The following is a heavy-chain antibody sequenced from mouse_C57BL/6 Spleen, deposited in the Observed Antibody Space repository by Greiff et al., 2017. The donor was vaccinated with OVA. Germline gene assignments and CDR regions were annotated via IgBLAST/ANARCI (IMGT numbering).Heavy chain of an antibody. D-gene: IGHD3-2*02. CDR1: GSTFTSYW. Sequence: QVQLQQPGAELVKPGASVKLSCKASGSTFTSYWMQWVKQRPGPGLEWIGEIAPSDSYTNYNQNFKGKATLTVDTSSSTAYMQLSSLTSEDSAVYYCARGQLRLGYWGQGTTLTVSS. CDR2: IAPSDSYT. V-gene: IGHV1-50*01. CDR3: ARGQLRLGY. J-gene: IGHJ2*01.